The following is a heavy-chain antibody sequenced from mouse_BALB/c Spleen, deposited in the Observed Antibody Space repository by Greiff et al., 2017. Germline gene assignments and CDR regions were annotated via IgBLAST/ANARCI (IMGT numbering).Heavy chain of an antibody. CDR2: IWRGGST. V-gene: IGHV2-5-1*01. Sequence: VQVVESGPSLVQPSQSLSITCTVSGFSLTSYGVHWVRQSPGKGLEWLGVIWRGGSTDYNAAFMSRLSITKDNSKSQVFFKMNSLQADDTAIYYCAKKGNSDDYDGFAYWGQGTLVTVSA. J-gene: IGHJ3*01. D-gene: IGHD2-4*01. CDR3: AKKGNSDDYDGFAY. CDR1: GFSLTSYG.